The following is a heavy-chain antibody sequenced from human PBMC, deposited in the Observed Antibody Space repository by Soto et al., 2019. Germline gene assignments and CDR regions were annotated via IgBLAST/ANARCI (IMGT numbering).Heavy chain of an antibody. D-gene: IGHD4-17*01. CDR3: ARSPEATVTAFDY. Sequence: QVQLQESGPGLVKPSQTLSLTCTVSGGSISSGGYYWSWIRQHPGKGLEWFGYIFYSGSTYYNPSLKSRVTISVDTSKNQFSLKLSSVTAADTAVYYCARSPEATVTAFDYWDQGTLVTVSS. CDR2: IFYSGST. J-gene: IGHJ4*02. CDR1: GGSISSGGYY. V-gene: IGHV4-31*03.